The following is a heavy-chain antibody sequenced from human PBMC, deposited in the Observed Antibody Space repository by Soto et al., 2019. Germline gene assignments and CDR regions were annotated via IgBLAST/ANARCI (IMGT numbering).Heavy chain of an antibody. Sequence: QVPLQESGPGLVKPSQTLSLTCNVSGGSISGGRYYWNWIRQHPGKGLEWIGNIYDNGITYYNPSLKSRGIISEDTSKNQFSLRLSSVTAADTAVYYCTRDRGFGMDVWGQGTTVTVSS. CDR1: GGSISGGRYY. CDR3: TRDRGFGMDV. J-gene: IGHJ6*02. V-gene: IGHV4-31*03. CDR2: IYDNGIT.